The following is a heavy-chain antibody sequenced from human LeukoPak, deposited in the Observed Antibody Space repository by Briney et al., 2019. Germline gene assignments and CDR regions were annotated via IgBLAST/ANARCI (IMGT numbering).Heavy chain of an antibody. D-gene: IGHD2-2*03. CDR3: ASSLRMDNWFDP. CDR1: GYTFTSYY. V-gene: IGHV1-46*01. J-gene: IGHJ5*02. CDR2: INPSGGST. Sequence: GASVKVSCKASGYTFTSYYMHWVRQAPGQGLEWMGIINPSGGSTSYAQKFQGRVTMTRDTSTSTVYMELSSLRSEDTAVYYCASSLRMDNWFDPWGQGTLVTVSS.